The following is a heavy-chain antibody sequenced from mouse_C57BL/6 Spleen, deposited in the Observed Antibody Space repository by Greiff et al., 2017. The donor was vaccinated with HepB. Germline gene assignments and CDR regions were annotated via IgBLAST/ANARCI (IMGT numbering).Heavy chain of an antibody. Sequence: VKLQQPGAELVKPGASVKLSCKASGYTFTSYWMHWVKQRPGRGLEWIGRIDPNSGGTKYNEKFKSKATLTVDKPSSTAYMQLSSLTSEDSAVYYCARRANWYWYFDVWGTGTTVTVSS. J-gene: IGHJ1*03. CDR2: IDPNSGGT. CDR3: ARRANWYWYFDV. V-gene: IGHV1-72*01. CDR1: GYTFTSYW. D-gene: IGHD4-1*01.